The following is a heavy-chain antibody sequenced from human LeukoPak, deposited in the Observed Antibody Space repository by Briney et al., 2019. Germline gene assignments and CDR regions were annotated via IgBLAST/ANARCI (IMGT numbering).Heavy chain of an antibody. CDR2: IRTKAYGGTT. J-gene: IGHJ4*02. Sequence: GGSLRLSCTASGFIFGDYAMGWVRQAPGKGLEWVGFIRTKAYGGTTEYAASVKGRFTISRDDSKNIAYLQMNSLKTEDTAVYYCTRDGATGFDYWGQGTLVTVSS. V-gene: IGHV3-49*04. CDR1: GFIFGDYA. CDR3: TRDGATGFDY. D-gene: IGHD1-14*01.